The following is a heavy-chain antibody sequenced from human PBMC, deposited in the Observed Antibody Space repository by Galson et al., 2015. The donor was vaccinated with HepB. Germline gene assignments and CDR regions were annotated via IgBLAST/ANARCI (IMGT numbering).Heavy chain of an antibody. D-gene: IGHD2-21*01. V-gene: IGHV3-30*04. J-gene: IGHJ5*01. CDR2: ISSDGSKN. Sequence: SLRLSCAASGFTFRTYTFHWFRQAPGKGLEWVALISSDGSKNNYADSARGRFTISRDNSWNTVYLQMSSLRPEDTAVYYCARAENCGGGECWWVDSWGLGTLVTVSS. CDR3: ARAENCGGGECWWVDS. CDR1: GFTFRTYT.